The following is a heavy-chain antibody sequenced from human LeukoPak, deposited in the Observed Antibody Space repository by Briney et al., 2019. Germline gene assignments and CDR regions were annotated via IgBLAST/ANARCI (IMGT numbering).Heavy chain of an antibody. CDR2: IYYSGNT. Sequence: PSETLSLTRTVSGGSISSYYWSWIRQPPGKGLEWIGYIYYSGNTNYNPSLKSRVSISVDKSKNQFSLKLSSVTAADTAVYYCARNLWFGESSDAFYIWGQGTMVTVSS. CDR3: ARNLWFGESSDAFYI. CDR1: GGSISSYY. D-gene: IGHD3-10*01. J-gene: IGHJ3*02. V-gene: IGHV4-59*01.